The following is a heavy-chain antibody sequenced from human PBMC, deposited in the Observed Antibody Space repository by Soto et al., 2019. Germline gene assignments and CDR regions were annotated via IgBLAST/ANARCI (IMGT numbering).Heavy chain of an antibody. V-gene: IGHV4-34*01. CDR2: INHSGST. CDR3: ARAGYSSGWFMS. J-gene: IGHJ4*02. D-gene: IGHD6-19*01. Sequence: SETLSLTCAVYGGSFSGYYWSWIRQPPGRGLEWIGEINHSGSTNYNPSLKSRVTISVDTSKNQFSLKLSSVTAADTAVYYCARAGYSSGWFMSWGQGTLVTVSS. CDR1: GGSFSGYY.